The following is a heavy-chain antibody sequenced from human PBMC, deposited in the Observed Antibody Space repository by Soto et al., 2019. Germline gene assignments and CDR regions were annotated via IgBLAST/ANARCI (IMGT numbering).Heavy chain of an antibody. CDR2: INPGDSDT. D-gene: IGHD3-22*01. V-gene: IGHV5-51*01. CDR1: GYSFTSYW. CDR3: ARQVDNSCGPPWGLGS. J-gene: IGHJ4*02. Sequence: PGASLKISWKGSGYSFTSYWIGWVRQMPVKGLEWMGIINPGDSDTRYSPSFQGQVTISADRSISTAYLQWSSLKASDTAMYYCARQVDNSCGPPWGLGSWGQGTMVTVS.